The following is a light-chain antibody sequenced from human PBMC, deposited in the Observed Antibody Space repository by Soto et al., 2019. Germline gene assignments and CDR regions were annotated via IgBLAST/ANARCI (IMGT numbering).Light chain of an antibody. CDR1: QNIRIY. CDR2: GAS. V-gene: IGKV1-39*01. Sequence: DLQMTQSPSSLSAAVGDIVTITCRASQNIRIYLNWFQQKPGKAPNLLIYGASSLQSGVPSRFSGSRSGTDFTLTINSLQPEDFAVYYCQQTYNSPLTFGQGTKVDIK. CDR3: QQTYNSPLT. J-gene: IGKJ1*01.